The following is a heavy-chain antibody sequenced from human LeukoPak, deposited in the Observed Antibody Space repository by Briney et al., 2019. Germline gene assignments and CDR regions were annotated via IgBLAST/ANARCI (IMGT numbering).Heavy chain of an antibody. V-gene: IGHV4-34*01. CDR2: INHSGST. CDR3: ARGTLRYDYVWGSYRYTYYFDY. CDR1: GGSFSGYY. J-gene: IGHJ4*02. Sequence: SETLSLTCAVYGGSFSGYYWSWIRQPPGKGLEWIGEINHSGSTNYNPSLKSRATISVDTSKNQFSLKLSSVTAADTAVYYCARGTLRYDYVWGSYRYTYYFDYWGQGTLVTVSS. D-gene: IGHD3-16*02.